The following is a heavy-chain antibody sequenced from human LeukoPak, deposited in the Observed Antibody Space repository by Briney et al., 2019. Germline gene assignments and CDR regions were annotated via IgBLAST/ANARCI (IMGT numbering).Heavy chain of an antibody. CDR2: IYYSGST. D-gene: IGHD4-23*01. CDR3: ARGYTVVIRFDY. CDR1: GGSISSYY. Sequence: SETLSLTCTVSGGSISSYYWSWIRQPPGKGLEWIGYIYYSGSTNYNPSLKSRVTISVDTSKNQFSLKLSSVTAADTAVYYCARGYTVVIRFDYWGQGTLVTVSS. J-gene: IGHJ4*02. V-gene: IGHV4-59*12.